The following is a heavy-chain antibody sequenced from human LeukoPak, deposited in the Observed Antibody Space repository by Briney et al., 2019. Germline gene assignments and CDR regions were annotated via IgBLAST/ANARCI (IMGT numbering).Heavy chain of an antibody. CDR1: GGSISSSNW. CDR2: VYYSGST. J-gene: IGHJ3*02. Sequence: SETLSLTCAVSGGSISSSNWWSWVRQPPGKGLEWIGYVYYSGSTNYNPSLKSRVTISVDTSKSQFSLELRSVTAADTAVYYCARDFRGSGAFDIWGQGTMVTVSS. D-gene: IGHD1-26*01. CDR3: ARDFRGSGAFDI. V-gene: IGHV4-4*02.